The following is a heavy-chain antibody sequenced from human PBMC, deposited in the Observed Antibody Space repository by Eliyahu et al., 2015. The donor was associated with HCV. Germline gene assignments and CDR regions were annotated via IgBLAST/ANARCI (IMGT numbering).Heavy chain of an antibody. D-gene: IGHD2-21*01. CDR2: IYYSGST. CDR3: ARHVGVPRRTLFDY. Sequence: PPGKGLEWIGSIYYSGSTYYNPSLKSRVTISVDTSKNQFSLKLSSVTAADTAVYYCARHVGVPRRTLFDYWGQGTLVTVSS. J-gene: IGHJ4*02. V-gene: IGHV4-39*01.